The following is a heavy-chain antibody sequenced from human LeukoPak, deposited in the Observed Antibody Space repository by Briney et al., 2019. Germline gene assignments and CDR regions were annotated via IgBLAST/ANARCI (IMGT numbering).Heavy chain of an antibody. V-gene: IGHV3-21*01. CDR3: ARGGSASGAPSSFDY. CDR1: GFTFSSYS. Sequence: GGSLRLSCAASGFTFSSYSMNWVRQAPGKGLEWVSSISSSSSYIYYADSVKGRFTISRDNAKNSLYLQMNSLRAEDTAVSYCARGGSASGAPSSFDYWGQGTLVTVSS. D-gene: IGHD1-26*01. CDR2: ISSSSSYI. J-gene: IGHJ4*02.